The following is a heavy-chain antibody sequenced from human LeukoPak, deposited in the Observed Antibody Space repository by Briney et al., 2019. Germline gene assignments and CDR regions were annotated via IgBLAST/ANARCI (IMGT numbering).Heavy chain of an antibody. CDR3: TGIYSSSWYEGNWFDP. J-gene: IGHJ5*02. V-gene: IGHV3-15*01. D-gene: IGHD6-13*01. CDR2: IKMKTDGGTT. CDR1: GFTFSNAW. Sequence: PGGSLRLSCAASGFTFSNAWMTWVRQAPGKGLEWVGRIKMKTDGGTTEYAAPVKGRFTISRDDSKNTLYLQMNSLKTEDTAVYYCTGIYSSSWYEGNWFDPWGQGTLVTVSS.